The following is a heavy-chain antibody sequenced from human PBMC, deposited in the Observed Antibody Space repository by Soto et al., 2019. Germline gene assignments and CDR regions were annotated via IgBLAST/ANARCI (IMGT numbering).Heavy chain of an antibody. V-gene: IGHV1-18*01. CDR1: GYTFTSYG. D-gene: IGHD3-10*01. J-gene: IGHJ4*02. CDR3: AGEGGEVWFGAFKEADY. Sequence: QVQLVQSGAEVKKPGASVKVSCKASGYTFTSYGISWVRQAPGQGLEWMGWISAYNGNTNYAQKLQGRVTMTTDTSTRGAYRELRRPRSDDTAVDYCAGEGGEVWFGAFKEADYWGQGTLVTVSS. CDR2: ISAYNGNT.